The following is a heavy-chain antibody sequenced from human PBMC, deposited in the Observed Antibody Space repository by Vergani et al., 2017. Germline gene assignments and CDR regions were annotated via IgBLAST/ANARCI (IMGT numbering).Heavy chain of an antibody. CDR1: GGSFSGYY. CDR2: INHSGST. J-gene: IGHJ3*02. CDR3: ARGSLMIKRVVPAARGDAFDI. D-gene: IGHD2-2*01. Sequence: QVQLQQWGAGLLKPSETLSLTCAVYGGSFSGYYWSWIHQPPGKGLEWIGEINHSGSTNYNPSLKSRVTISVDTSKNQFSLKLSSVTAADTAVYYCARGSLMIKRVVPAARGDAFDIWGQGIMVTVSS. V-gene: IGHV4-34*01.